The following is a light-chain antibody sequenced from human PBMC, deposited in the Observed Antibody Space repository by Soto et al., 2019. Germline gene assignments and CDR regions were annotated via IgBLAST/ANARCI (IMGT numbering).Light chain of an antibody. Sequence: QSALTQPASVSGSPGQSITISCTGTSSDVGGYDYVSWYQQHPGKVPKLMIYDVSSRPSGVSNRFSGSKSGNTASLTISGLQAEDEADYYCSSYASSSPLVFGGGTTLTVL. CDR2: DVS. J-gene: IGLJ2*01. CDR1: SSDVGGYDY. V-gene: IGLV2-14*01. CDR3: SSYASSSPLV.